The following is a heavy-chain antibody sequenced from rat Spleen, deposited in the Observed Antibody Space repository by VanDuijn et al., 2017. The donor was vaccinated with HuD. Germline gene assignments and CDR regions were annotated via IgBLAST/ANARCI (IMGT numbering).Heavy chain of an antibody. CDR3: ARPTTGIPFNY. D-gene: IGHD1-9*01. Sequence: EVQLVESGGTLVQPGRSLKLSCAASGFTFSDYGMAWVRQGPTKGLEWVATIVDDGSNTFYRDSVKGRFTISRDNAKSTLYLQVDSLRSEDTAIYYCARPTTGIPFNYWGQGVMVTVSS. CDR1: GFTFSDYG. CDR2: IVDDGSNT. J-gene: IGHJ2*01. V-gene: IGHV5-29*01.